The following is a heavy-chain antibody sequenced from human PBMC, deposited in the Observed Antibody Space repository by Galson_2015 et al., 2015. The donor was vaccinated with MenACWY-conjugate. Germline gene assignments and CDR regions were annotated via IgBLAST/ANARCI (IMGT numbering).Heavy chain of an antibody. CDR2: ISYTGVNE. D-gene: IGHD4/OR15-4a*01. Sequence: SLRLSCAASGFTFSTYGMHWVRQAPGMGLEWVATISYTGVNEYYADSVKGRFTISRDNSKNTVYLQMSSLRAEDTAVYFCARAADGAMVPPVDVFDLWGQGTMVTVSS. CDR3: ARAADGAMVPPVDVFDL. CDR1: GFTFSTYG. V-gene: IGHV3-30*03. J-gene: IGHJ3*01.